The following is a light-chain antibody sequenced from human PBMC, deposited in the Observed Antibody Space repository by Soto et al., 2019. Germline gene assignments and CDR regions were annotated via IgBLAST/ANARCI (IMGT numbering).Light chain of an antibody. CDR1: QSIRSW. CDR2: DSS. J-gene: IGKJ2*01. V-gene: IGKV1-5*01. CDR3: QQSFHTPYT. Sequence: DIPMTQSPSILSASVGDRVTITCRASQSIRSWLAWYQQKPGKAPKLLIYDSSTFQSGVPSRFSGSGSGTEFTLAITNLQPEDFASYYCQQSFHTPYTFGQGTKLEI.